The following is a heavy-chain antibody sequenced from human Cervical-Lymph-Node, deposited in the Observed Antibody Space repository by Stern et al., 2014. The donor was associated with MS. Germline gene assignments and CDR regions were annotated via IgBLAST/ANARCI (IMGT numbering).Heavy chain of an antibody. V-gene: IGHV3-9*01. Sequence: QLVESGGGLVQPGRSLRLSCAASGFTFDDYAMHWVRQAPGKGLEGVAGITWNGGNTGYADSVKGRFTISRDNAKNSLYLQMNSLRAEDTALYYCAKDGTGSGKSLDYWGQGTLVTVSS. CDR1: GFTFDDYA. J-gene: IGHJ4*02. CDR2: ITWNGGNT. CDR3: AKDGTGSGKSLDY. D-gene: IGHD2-15*01.